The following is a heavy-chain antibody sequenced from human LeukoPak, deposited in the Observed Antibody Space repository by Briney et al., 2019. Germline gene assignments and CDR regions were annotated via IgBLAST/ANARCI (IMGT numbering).Heavy chain of an antibody. V-gene: IGHV1-69*05. D-gene: IGHD6-13*01. CDR3: ASQYSSSWYVDYYYYYMDV. J-gene: IGHJ6*03. CDR2: IIPIFGTA. CDR1: GGTFSSYA. Sequence: SVKVSCKASGGTFSSYAISWVRQAPGQGLEWMGGIIPIFGTANYAQKFQGRVTITTDESTSTAYMDLSSLRSEDTAVYYCASQYSSSWYVDYYYYYMDVWGKGTTVTVSS.